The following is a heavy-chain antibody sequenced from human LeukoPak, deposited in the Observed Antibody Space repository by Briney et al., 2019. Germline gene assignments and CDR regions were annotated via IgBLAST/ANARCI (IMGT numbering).Heavy chain of an antibody. CDR1: GGSISSTSYY. Sequence: SETLSLTCTVSGGSISSTSYYWVWIRQPPGKGLEWIGSIYYSGTTYYNPSLKSRVTISVDTSKNQFSLKLSSVTTADTAVYYCARGEYSYGNFDSWGQGSLVTVSS. CDR2: IYYSGTT. CDR3: ARGEYSYGNFDS. D-gene: IGHD5-18*01. J-gene: IGHJ4*02. V-gene: IGHV4-39*07.